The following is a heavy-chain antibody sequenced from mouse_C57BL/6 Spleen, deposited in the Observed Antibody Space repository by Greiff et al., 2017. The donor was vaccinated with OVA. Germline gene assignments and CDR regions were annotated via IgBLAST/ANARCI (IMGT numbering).Heavy chain of an antibody. CDR3: TRGGNSYWYFDV. CDR1: GYTFTDYE. D-gene: IGHD2-1*01. CDR2: IDPETGGT. Sequence: VHLVESGAELVRPGASVTLSCKASGYTFTDYEMHWVKQTPVHGLEWIGAIDPETGGTAYNQKFKGKAILTADKSSSTAYMELRSLTSEDSAVYYCTRGGNSYWYFDVWGTGTTVTVSS. J-gene: IGHJ1*03. V-gene: IGHV1-15*01.